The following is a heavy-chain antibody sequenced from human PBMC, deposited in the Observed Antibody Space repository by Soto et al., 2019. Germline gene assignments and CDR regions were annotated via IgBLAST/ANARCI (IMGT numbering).Heavy chain of an antibody. J-gene: IGHJ5*02. D-gene: IGHD1-26*01. V-gene: IGHV4-61*08. Sequence: PSDTLSLTCSVSGDSVSIGAYYWSWIRQPPGKGLEWIGYVYYSGSTSYNPSLETGVTISVDTSKNQFSLKLTSVTPADTAIYYCARVKRSTSRLDPWGQGTLVTVSS. CDR1: GDSVSIGAYY. CDR2: VYYSGST. CDR3: ARVKRSTSRLDP.